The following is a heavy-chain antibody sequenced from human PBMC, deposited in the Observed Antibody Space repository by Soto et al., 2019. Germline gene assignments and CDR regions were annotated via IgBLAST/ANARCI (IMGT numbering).Heavy chain of an antibody. CDR2: ISYDGSNK. D-gene: IGHD2-15*01. V-gene: IGHV3-30*03. CDR3: AMGFVGVDAFDI. Sequence: GGSLRLSCAASGFTFSSYGMHWVRQAPGKGLEWVAVISYDGSNKYYADSVKGRFTISRDNSKNTLYLQMNSLRAEDTAVYYCAMGFVGVDAFDIWGQGTMVTVSS. J-gene: IGHJ3*02. CDR1: GFTFSSYG.